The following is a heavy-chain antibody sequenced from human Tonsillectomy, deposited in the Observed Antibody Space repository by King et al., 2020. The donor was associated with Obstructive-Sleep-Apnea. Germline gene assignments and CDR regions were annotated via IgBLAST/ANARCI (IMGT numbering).Heavy chain of an antibody. CDR3: ARRTGYYYPFDY. J-gene: IGHJ4*02. D-gene: IGHD3-22*01. Sequence: QLQESGPGLVKPSETLSLTCTVSGDSISSYYWSWIRQPPGKGLEWIGFIFYSGTTNYNPSLQSRVNISVDTSKKQFSLRLSSVTAADTAVYYCARRTGYYYPFDYWGRGTLVTVSS. CDR2: IFYSGTT. CDR1: GDSISSYY. V-gene: IGHV4-59*08.